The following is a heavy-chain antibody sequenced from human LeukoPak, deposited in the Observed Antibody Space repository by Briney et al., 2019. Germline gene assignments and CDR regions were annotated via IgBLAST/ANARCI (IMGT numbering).Heavy chain of an antibody. Sequence: GGSLRLSCAASGFTFSSYAMHWVRQAPGKGLEWVAVISYDGSNKYYADSVKGRFTISRDNSKNTLYLQMNSLRAEDTAVYYCAGYPPDTTMVKDYYYGMDVWGQGTTVTVSS. CDR1: GFTFSSYA. D-gene: IGHD5-18*01. V-gene: IGHV3-30-3*01. J-gene: IGHJ6*02. CDR3: AGYPPDTTMVKDYYYGMDV. CDR2: ISYDGSNK.